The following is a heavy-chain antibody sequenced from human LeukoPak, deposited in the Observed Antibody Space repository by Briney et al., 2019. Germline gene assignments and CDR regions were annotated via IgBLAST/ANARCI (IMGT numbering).Heavy chain of an antibody. CDR2: INYSGST. CDR1: GGSISSYY. V-gene: IGHV4-59*01. J-gene: IGHJ4*02. Sequence: SETLSLTCTVSGGSISSYYWSWIRQPPGKGLEWIGYINYSGSTNYNPSLKSRITISVDTSRNQLSLKLTSVTAADTAVYYCARATDSNGWLFDYWGQGTLVTVSS. CDR3: ARATDSNGWLFDY. D-gene: IGHD6-19*01.